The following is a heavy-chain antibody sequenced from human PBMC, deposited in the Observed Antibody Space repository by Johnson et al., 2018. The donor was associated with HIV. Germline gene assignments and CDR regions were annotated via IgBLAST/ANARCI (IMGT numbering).Heavy chain of an antibody. D-gene: IGHD3-22*01. Sequence: VQLVESGGGLVQPGGSLRLSCAASGFTFSSYWMSWVRQAPGKGLEWVANIKQDGSEKYYVDSVKGRFTISRDNAKNSLYLQMNSLRAEDTAVYYCAREGRHYYDSSGNAFDIWGQGTMVTVSS. CDR1: GFTFSSYW. J-gene: IGHJ3*02. V-gene: IGHV3-7*01. CDR3: AREGRHYYDSSGNAFDI. CDR2: IKQDGSEK.